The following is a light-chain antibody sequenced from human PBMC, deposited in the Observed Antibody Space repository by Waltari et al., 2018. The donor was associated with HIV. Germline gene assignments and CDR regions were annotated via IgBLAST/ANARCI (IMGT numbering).Light chain of an antibody. CDR3: NSYAGSSKSYV. Sequence: QSALTQPPSASGSPGQSVTISCTGTTSDIGGYNYVSWYQQHPGEAPRLIIYDVTKRHSGVPDRFSGSKSGNTASLTVSGLQAEDEAEYYCNSYAGSSKSYVFGTGTKVTVL. CDR2: DVT. J-gene: IGLJ1*01. V-gene: IGLV2-8*01. CDR1: TSDIGGYNY.